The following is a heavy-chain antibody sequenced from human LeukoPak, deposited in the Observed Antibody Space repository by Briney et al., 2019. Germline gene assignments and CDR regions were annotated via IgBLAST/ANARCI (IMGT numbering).Heavy chain of an antibody. D-gene: IGHD1-26*01. J-gene: IGHJ3*02. CDR2: ISYDGSNK. CDR1: GFTFSSYG. V-gene: IGHV3-30*03. CDR3: ASSYVLRNAFDI. Sequence: PGGSLRLSCAASGFTFSSYGMHWVRQAPGKGLEGVAVISYDGSNKYYADSVKGRFTISRDNAKNSLYLQMNSLRAEDTAVYYCASSYVLRNAFDIWGQGTMVTVSS.